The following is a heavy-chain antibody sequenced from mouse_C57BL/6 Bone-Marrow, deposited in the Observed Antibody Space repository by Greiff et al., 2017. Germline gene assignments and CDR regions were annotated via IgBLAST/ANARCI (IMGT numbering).Heavy chain of an antibody. CDR2: IYPGDGDT. D-gene: IGHD1-1*01. Sequence: QVQLKQSGPELVKPGASVKISCKASGYAFSSSWMNWVKQRPGKGLEWIGRIYPGDGDTNYNGKFKGKATLTADKSSSTAYMQLSSLTSEDSAVYFCARNYGSSYGWYFDVGGTGTTVTVSS. CDR3: ARNYGSSYGWYFDV. CDR1: GYAFSSSW. J-gene: IGHJ1*03. V-gene: IGHV1-82*01.